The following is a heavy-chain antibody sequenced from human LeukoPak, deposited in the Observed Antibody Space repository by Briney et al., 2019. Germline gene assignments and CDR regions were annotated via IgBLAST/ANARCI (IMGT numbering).Heavy chain of an antibody. J-gene: IGHJ4*02. Sequence: AGSLRLSCAASGFTFSSYAVSWIRQAPGKGLQWVSYISGSGSHTSYGDSVTGRFTISRDNSKNSLYLQMNSLRAEDTAIYYCARDRSPDILGQIAYWGQGTPVTV. CDR1: GFTFSSYA. D-gene: IGHD1-26*01. CDR3: ARDRSPDILGQIAY. CDR2: ISGSGSHT. V-gene: IGHV3-11*05.